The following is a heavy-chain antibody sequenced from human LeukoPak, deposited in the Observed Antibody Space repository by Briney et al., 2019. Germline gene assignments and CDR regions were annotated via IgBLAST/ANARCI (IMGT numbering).Heavy chain of an antibody. CDR2: INPSIKST. D-gene: IGHD5-18*01. J-gene: IGHJ4*02. CDR3: AREWRIQLYLPDY. V-gene: IGHV1-46*01. CDR1: GYTFTSYY. Sequence: ASVKVSCKASGYTFTSYYMHWVRQAPGQGLEWMGIINPSIKSTNYAQKFQGRVTMTRDTSTSTVYMELSSLRSEDTAVYYCAREWRIQLYLPDYWGQGTLVTVSS.